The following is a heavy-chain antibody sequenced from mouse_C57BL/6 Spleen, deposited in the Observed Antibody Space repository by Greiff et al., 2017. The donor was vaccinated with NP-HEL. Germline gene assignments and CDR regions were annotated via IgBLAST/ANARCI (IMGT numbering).Heavy chain of an antibody. D-gene: IGHD1-1*01. V-gene: IGHV2-2*01. CDR3: ASYDGSSYPYYAMDY. CDR1: GFSLTSYG. Sequence: VQLQQSGPGLVQPSQSLSITCTVSGFSLTSYGVHWVRQSPGKGLEWLGVIWSGGSTDYNAAFISRLSISKDNSKSQVFFKMNSLQADDTAIYYCASYDGSSYPYYAMDYWGQGTSVTVSS. CDR2: IWSGGST. J-gene: IGHJ4*01.